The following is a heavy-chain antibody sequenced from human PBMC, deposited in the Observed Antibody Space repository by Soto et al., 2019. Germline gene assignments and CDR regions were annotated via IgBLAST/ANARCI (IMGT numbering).Heavy chain of an antibody. V-gene: IGHV1-69*13. CDR1: GGTFSSYA. D-gene: IGHD2-15*01. Sequence: GASVKVSCKASGGTFSSYAISWVRQAPGQGLEWMGGIIPIFGTANYAQKFQGRVTITADESTGTAYMELSSLRSEDTAVYYCAREMGCSGGSCYVYYFDYWGQGTLVTVSS. J-gene: IGHJ4*02. CDR3: AREMGCSGGSCYVYYFDY. CDR2: IIPIFGTA.